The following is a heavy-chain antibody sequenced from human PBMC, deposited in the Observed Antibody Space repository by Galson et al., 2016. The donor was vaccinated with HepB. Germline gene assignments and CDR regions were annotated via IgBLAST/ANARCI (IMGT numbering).Heavy chain of an antibody. CDR1: EFTFTKYA. Sequence: SLRLSCAASEFTFTKYAMSWVRQAPGKGLEWVSAIGSSGSNTYYADSVKGRFSISRGNSKNTLYLQMNSLRVEDTAVYYFARGVLPESLLLDYWGQGTLVTVSS. CDR3: ARGVLPESLLLDY. J-gene: IGHJ4*02. D-gene: IGHD3-22*01. V-gene: IGHV3-23*01. CDR2: IGSSGSNT.